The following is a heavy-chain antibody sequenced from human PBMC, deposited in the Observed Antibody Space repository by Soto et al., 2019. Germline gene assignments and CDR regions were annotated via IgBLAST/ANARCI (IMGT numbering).Heavy chain of an antibody. Sequence: SWGSLRLSCAASGFTFVSYAISWVRQAPGKGLEWVSGINGGGDSTYFADSVRGRFTISRDNSKNTLFLQMTSLRAEDTAVYYCARGWTFDLWGQGTLVTVSS. J-gene: IGHJ4*02. V-gene: IGHV3-23*01. D-gene: IGHD1-1*01. CDR1: GFTFVSYA. CDR2: INGGGDST. CDR3: ARGWTFDL.